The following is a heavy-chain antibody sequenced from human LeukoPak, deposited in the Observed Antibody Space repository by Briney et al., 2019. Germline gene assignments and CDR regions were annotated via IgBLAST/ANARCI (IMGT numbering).Heavy chain of an antibody. V-gene: IGHV3-74*01. CDR3: ARGGSYGDF. CDR2: LKSDGSSR. Sequence: GGSLRLSCEASGFTFRSYLMHWVRQTPGRGLVWVSSLKSDGSSRTYADSVKGRFTTSRDNTKNTLYLQMSSLIAADTAVYYCARGGSYGDFWGQGTLVTVSS. CDR1: GFTFRSYL. J-gene: IGHJ4*02. D-gene: IGHD3-16*01.